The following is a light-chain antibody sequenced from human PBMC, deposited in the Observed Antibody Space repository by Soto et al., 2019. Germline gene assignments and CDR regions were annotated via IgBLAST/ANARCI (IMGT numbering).Light chain of an antibody. V-gene: IGKV3-15*01. CDR2: GAS. Sequence: EIVMTQSPVTLSVSPGERATLSCRDSQSVGSTYLAWYQQKPGQAPRLLIYGASTRATGIPARFSGSGSGTEFTLTIRSLQSEDFAVYYCQQYNGWPITFGQGTRLEIK. CDR1: QSVGSTY. CDR3: QQYNGWPIT. J-gene: IGKJ5*01.